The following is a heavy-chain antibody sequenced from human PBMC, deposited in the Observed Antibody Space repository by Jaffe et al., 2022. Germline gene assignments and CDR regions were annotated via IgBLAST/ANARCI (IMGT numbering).Heavy chain of an antibody. CDR1: GYSISSGYY. CDR2: IYHSGST. D-gene: IGHD3-9*01. J-gene: IGHJ4*02. V-gene: IGHV4-38-2*01. Sequence: QVQLQESGPGLVKPSETLSLTCAVSGYSISSGYYWGWIRQPPGKGLEWIGSIYHSGSTYYNPSLKSRVTISVDTSKNQFSLKLSSVTAADTAVYYCARGDPEYYDILTGYYYFDYWGQGTLVTVSS. CDR3: ARGDPEYYDILTGYYYFDY.